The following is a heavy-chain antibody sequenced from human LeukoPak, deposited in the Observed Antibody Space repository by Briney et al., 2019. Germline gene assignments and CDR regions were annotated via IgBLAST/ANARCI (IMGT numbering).Heavy chain of an antibody. CDR1: GFTFSSYS. CDR2: ISSSSSYI. CDR3: ARDNDSSGYNYYGMDV. Sequence: PGGSLRLSCAASGFTFSSYSMNWVRQAPGKGLEWVSSISSSSSYIYYADSVKGRFTISRDNAMNSLYLQMNSLRAEDTAVYYCARDNDSSGYNYYGMDVWGQGTTVTVSS. D-gene: IGHD3-22*01. J-gene: IGHJ6*02. V-gene: IGHV3-21*01.